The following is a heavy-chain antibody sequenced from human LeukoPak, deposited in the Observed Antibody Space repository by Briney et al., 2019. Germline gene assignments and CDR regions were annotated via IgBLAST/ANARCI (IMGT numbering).Heavy chain of an antibody. CDR1: GGTFSSYA. Sequence: SVKVSCKASGGTFSSYAISWVRQAPGHGLEWMGGIIPIFGTANYAQKFQGRVTITTDESTSTAYMELSSLRSEDTAVYYCASTLTADAFDIWGQGTMVTVSS. CDR3: ASTLTADAFDI. CDR2: IIPIFGTA. D-gene: IGHD1-14*01. J-gene: IGHJ3*02. V-gene: IGHV1-69*05.